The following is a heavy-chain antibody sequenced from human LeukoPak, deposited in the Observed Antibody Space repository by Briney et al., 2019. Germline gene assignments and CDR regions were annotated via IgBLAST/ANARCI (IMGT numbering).Heavy chain of an antibody. CDR1: GLTFSSHW. J-gene: IGHJ4*02. Sequence: GGSLRLSCAASGLTFSSHWMTWVRQAPGKGLEWVAQIKQDGSDWNYVDSVKGRFTISRDNAKNSLYLQMTSLRAEDTAVYYCARDNTFCLDYWGQGALVTVSS. CDR2: IKQDGSDW. V-gene: IGHV3-7*01. D-gene: IGHD3-3*02. CDR3: ARDNTFCLDY.